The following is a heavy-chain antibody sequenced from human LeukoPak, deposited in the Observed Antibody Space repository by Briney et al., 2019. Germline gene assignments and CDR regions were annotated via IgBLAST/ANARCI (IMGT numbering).Heavy chain of an antibody. J-gene: IGHJ4*02. CDR2: IYYSGST. D-gene: IGHD6-13*01. Sequence: SETLSLTCTVSGGSISSSSYYWGWIRQPPGKGLEWIGSIYYSGSTYYNPSLKSRVTISVDTSENQFSLKLSSVTAADTAVYYCASDPSSRFKRSGIVANWGQGTLVTVSS. CDR1: GGSISSSSYY. V-gene: IGHV4-39*07. CDR3: ASDPSSRFKRSGIVAN.